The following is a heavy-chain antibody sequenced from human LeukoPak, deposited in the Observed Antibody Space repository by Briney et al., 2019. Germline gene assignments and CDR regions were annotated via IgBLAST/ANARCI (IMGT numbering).Heavy chain of an antibody. J-gene: IGHJ6*02. D-gene: IGHD5-24*01. CDR2: ISYDGSNK. V-gene: IGHV3-30-3*01. CDR1: GFTFSSYW. Sequence: PGGSLRLSCAASGFTFSSYWMSWVRQAPGKGLEWVAVISYDGSNKYYADSVKGRFTISRDNSKNTLYLQMNSLRAEDTAVYYCARDRWGDGYNYDSYYYYGMDVWGQGTTVTVSS. CDR3: ARDRWGDGYNYDSYYYYGMDV.